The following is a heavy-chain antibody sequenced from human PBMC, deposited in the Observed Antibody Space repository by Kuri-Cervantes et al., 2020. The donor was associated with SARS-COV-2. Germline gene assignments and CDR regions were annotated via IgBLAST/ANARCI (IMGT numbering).Heavy chain of an antibody. CDR3: ARPRYGDYDGAFDI. CDR1: GASIGSTDSY. J-gene: IGHJ3*02. CDR2: IYYSGST. Sequence: GSLRLSCTVSGASIGSTDSYWGWIRQPPGKAKEWIGYIYYSGSTNYNPSLKSRVTISVDTSKNQFSLKLSSVTAADTAVYYCARPRYGDYDGAFDIWGQGTMVTVSS. D-gene: IGHD4-17*01. V-gene: IGHV4-61*05.